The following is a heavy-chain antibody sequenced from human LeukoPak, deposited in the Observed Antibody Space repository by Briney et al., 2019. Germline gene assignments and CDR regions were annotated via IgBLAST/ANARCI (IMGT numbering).Heavy chain of an antibody. J-gene: IGHJ4*02. CDR3: ARVWPWGAAAGMDY. D-gene: IGHD6-13*01. CDR2: ISYDGSNK. CDR1: GFTFSSYA. V-gene: IGHV3-30*04. Sequence: PGGSLRLSCAASGFTFSSYAMHWVRQAPGKGLEWVAVISYDGSNKYYADSVKGRFTISRDNSKNTLYLQMNSLRAEDTAVYYCARVWPWGAAAGMDYWGQGTLVTVSS.